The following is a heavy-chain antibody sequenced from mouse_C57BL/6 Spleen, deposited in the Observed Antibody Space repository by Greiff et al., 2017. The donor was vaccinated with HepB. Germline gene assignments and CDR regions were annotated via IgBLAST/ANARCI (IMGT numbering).Heavy chain of an antibody. CDR2: INYDGSST. J-gene: IGHJ2*01. V-gene: IGHV5-16*01. CDR3: ARRGDYDCFDY. Sequence: EVKLMESEGGLVQPGSSMKLSCTASGFTFSDYYMAWVRQVPEKGLEWVANINYDGSSTYYLDSLKSRFIISRDNAKNILYLQMSSLKSEDTATYYCARRGDYDCFDYWGQGTTLTVSS. D-gene: IGHD2-4*01. CDR1: GFTFSDYY.